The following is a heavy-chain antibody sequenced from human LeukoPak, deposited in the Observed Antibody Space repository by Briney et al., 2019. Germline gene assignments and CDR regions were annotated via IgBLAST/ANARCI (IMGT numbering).Heavy chain of an antibody. Sequence: ASVKVSCKASGYTFTSYYMHWVRQAPGQGLEWMGIINPSGGSTSYAQKFQGRVTMTRDTSTSTIYMELSSLRSEDTAVYYCAYSGYSCGFDYWGQGTLVTVSS. J-gene: IGHJ4*02. V-gene: IGHV1-46*01. D-gene: IGHD5-18*01. CDR3: AYSGYSCGFDY. CDR1: GYTFTSYY. CDR2: INPSGGST.